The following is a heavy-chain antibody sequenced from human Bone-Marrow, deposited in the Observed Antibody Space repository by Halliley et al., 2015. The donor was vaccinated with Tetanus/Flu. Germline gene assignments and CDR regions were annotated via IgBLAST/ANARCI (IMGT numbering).Heavy chain of an antibody. Sequence: SFISASGSHIYYAASVRGRSTVSRDNAQRSLFLQMNSLRAEDTAVYYCARVFNGSPLATPRDYWGQGTPVIVSS. V-gene: IGHV3-48*03. D-gene: IGHD2-2*03. CDR2: ISASGSHI. CDR3: ARVFNGSPLATPRDY. J-gene: IGHJ4*02.